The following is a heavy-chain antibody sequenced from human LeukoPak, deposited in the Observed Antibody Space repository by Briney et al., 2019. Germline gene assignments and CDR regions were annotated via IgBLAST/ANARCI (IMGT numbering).Heavy chain of an antibody. CDR2: IWYDGSNK. CDR1: GFTFSSYG. D-gene: IGHD1-7*01. CDR3: AKPSGTTLRNYFDY. Sequence: GGSLRLSCAASGFTFSSYGVHWVRQAPGKGLEWVAVIWYDGSNKYYADSVKGRFTISRDNSKNTLYLQMNSLRAEDTTVYYCAKPSGTTLRNYFDYWGQGTLVTVSS. V-gene: IGHV3-33*06. J-gene: IGHJ4*02.